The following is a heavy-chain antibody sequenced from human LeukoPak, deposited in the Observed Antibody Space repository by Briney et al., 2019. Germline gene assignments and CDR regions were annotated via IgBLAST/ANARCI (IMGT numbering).Heavy chain of an antibody. D-gene: IGHD3-3*01. CDR1: GYTFTGYY. CDR2: INPNSGGT. Sequence: GASVKLSCKASGYTFTGYYMHWLRQAPGQGLEWMGRINPNSGGTNYAQKFQGRVTMTRDTSISTAYMELSRLRSDDTAVYSCARERNDFWGVYYTWFDPGGQATLVTVSS. V-gene: IGHV1-2*06. CDR3: ARERNDFWGVYYTWFDP. J-gene: IGHJ5*02.